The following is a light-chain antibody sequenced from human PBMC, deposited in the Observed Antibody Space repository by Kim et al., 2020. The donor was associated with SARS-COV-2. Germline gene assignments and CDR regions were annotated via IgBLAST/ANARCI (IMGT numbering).Light chain of an antibody. CDR3: QQYGSSPRT. CDR1: QSVSGSK. J-gene: IGKJ2*01. V-gene: IGKV3-20*01. CDR2: GAS. Sequence: EIVLTQSPGTLSLSPGERATLSCRANQSVSGSKLVWYQQKPGQAPRLLIYGASSRATGIPDRFSGSGSGTDFTLTISRLEPEDVAVYYCQQYGSSPRTFGQGTKLEI.